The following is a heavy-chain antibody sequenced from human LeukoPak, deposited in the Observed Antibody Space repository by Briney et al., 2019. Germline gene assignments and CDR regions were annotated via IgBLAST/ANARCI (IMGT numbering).Heavy chain of an antibody. J-gene: IGHJ3*02. CDR3: ARGRVTIFGVVIPRGRAFDI. D-gene: IGHD3-3*01. Sequence: SETLSLTCAVYGGSFSGYHWSWIRQPPGKGLEWIGEINHSGSTNYNPPLKSRVTISVDTSKNQFSLKLSSVTAADTAVYYCARGRVTIFGVVIPRGRAFDIWGQGTMVTVSS. CDR2: INHSGST. V-gene: IGHV4-34*01. CDR1: GGSFSGYH.